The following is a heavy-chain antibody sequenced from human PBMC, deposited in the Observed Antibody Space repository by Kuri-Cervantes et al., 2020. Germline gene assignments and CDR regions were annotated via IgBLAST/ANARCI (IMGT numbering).Heavy chain of an antibody. Sequence: SVKVSCKASGGTFSSYAISWVRQAPGQGLEWMGGIIPIFGTANYAQKFQGRVTITADESTSTAYMELSSLRSEDTAVYYCARGPGPTLRYFDWFQEDYYYGMDVWGHGTTVTVSS. CDR1: GGTFSSYA. V-gene: IGHV1-69*13. J-gene: IGHJ6*02. D-gene: IGHD3-9*01. CDR3: ARGPGPTLRYFDWFQEDYYYGMDV. CDR2: IIPIFGTA.